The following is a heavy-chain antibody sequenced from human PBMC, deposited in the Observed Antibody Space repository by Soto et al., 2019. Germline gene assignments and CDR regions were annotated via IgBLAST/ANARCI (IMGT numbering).Heavy chain of an antibody. D-gene: IGHD3-22*01. J-gene: IGHJ3*02. Sequence: ASVKVSCTASGYTFTSYAMHWVRQAPGQRLEWMGWINAGNGNTKYSQKFQGRVTITRDTSASTAYMELSSLRSEDTAVYYCAVLGYYDSSGYPMAFDIWGQGTMVTVSS. CDR2: INAGNGNT. V-gene: IGHV1-3*01. CDR1: GYTFTSYA. CDR3: AVLGYYDSSGYPMAFDI.